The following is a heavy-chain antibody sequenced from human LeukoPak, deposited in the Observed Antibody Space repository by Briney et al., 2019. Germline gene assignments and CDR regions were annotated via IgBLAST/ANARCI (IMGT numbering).Heavy chain of an antibody. Sequence: SETLSLTCAVYGGSFSGYYWSWIRQPPGKGLEWIGEINHSGSTNYNPSLKSRVTISVDTSKNQFSLKLSSVTAADTAVYYRARWYSSSTNWFDPWGQGTLVTVSS. CDR3: ARWYSSSTNWFDP. CDR1: GGSFSGYY. V-gene: IGHV4-34*01. D-gene: IGHD6-6*01. J-gene: IGHJ5*02. CDR2: INHSGST.